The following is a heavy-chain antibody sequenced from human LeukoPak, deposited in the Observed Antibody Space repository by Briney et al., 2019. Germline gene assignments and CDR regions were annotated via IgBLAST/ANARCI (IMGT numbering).Heavy chain of an antibody. J-gene: IGHJ4*02. Sequence: GGSLRLSCAASGFTFSSYGMHWVRQAPGKGLEWVAFIRYDGSNKYYADSVKGRFTISRDNSKNTLYLQMNSLGIEDTAVYYCARDGDTAIRGVNFDFWGQGSLVTVSS. CDR3: ARDGDTAIRGVNFDF. CDR1: GFTFSSYG. CDR2: IRYDGSNK. D-gene: IGHD3-10*01. V-gene: IGHV3-30*02.